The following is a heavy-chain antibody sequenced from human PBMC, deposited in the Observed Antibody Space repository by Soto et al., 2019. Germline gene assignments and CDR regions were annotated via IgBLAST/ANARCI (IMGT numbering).Heavy chain of an antibody. J-gene: IGHJ1*01. Sequence: QVQLVQSGSEVKRPGASVKVSCKASGYSFKGYAFSWVRQAPGQGLEWMGWISAYNGKTIYSQKLQDRFTMTTDTSTSTAYMELRNLGSDDTAVYYCARCYSDYGDDGLSLRYWSQGTLVTVSS. V-gene: IGHV1-18*01. CDR3: ARCYSDYGDDGLSLRY. D-gene: IGHD4-17*01. CDR1: GYSFKGYA. CDR2: ISAYNGKT.